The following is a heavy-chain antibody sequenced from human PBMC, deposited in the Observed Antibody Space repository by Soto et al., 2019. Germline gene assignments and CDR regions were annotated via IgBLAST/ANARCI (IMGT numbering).Heavy chain of an antibody. CDR3: ASVGYCSCGSCPDAFDI. Sequence: PSETLSLTCAVSGGSISSGGYSWSWIRQPPGKGLEWIGYIYHSGSTYYNPSLKSRVTISVDRSKNQFSLKLSSVTAADTAVYYCASVGYCSCGSCPDAFDIWSQGTTVTVSS. J-gene: IGHJ3*02. CDR2: IYHSGST. CDR1: GGSISSGGYS. V-gene: IGHV4-30-2*01. D-gene: IGHD2-15*01.